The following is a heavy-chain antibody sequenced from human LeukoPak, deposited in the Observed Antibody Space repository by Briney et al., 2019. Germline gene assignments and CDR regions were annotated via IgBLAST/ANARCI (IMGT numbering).Heavy chain of an antibody. CDR1: GITFSSYA. Sequence: GSLRLSCAASGITFSSYAMNWVRQAPGEGLEWVSGISGMVGSTYYADSVKGRFTISRDNSKNTLYLQMNSLRAEDTAVYYCAKDRSAARVGATPTYYFDYWGQGTLVT. V-gene: IGHV3-23*01. CDR2: ISGMVGST. CDR3: AKDRSAARVGATPTYYFDY. J-gene: IGHJ4*02. D-gene: IGHD1-26*01.